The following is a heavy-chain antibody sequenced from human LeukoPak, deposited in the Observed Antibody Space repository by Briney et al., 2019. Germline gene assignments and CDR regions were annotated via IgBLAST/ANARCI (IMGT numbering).Heavy chain of an antibody. CDR2: IYSGGST. V-gene: IGHV3-53*01. CDR3: GGAHGSATLFDY. D-gene: IGHD3-10*01. Sequence: GGSLRLSCAASGFTVSSNYMSRVRQAPGKGLEWVSVIYSGGSTYYADSVKGRFTISRDKSKNTLYLQRKSLSAEDTAVYYCGGAHGSATLFDYWGQGTLVTVFS. CDR1: GFTVSSNY. J-gene: IGHJ4*02.